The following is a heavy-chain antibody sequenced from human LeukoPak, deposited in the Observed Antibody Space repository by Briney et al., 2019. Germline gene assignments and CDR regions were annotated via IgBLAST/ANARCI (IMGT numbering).Heavy chain of an antibody. D-gene: IGHD3-22*01. J-gene: IGHJ4*02. V-gene: IGHV1-8*03. CDR1: GYTFTSYD. CDR3: ARHPAPGYYYDSSGLDY. Sequence: ASVKVSCKASGYTFTSYDINWVRQATGQGLEWMGWMNPNSGNTGYAQEFQDRVAITRNTSISTAYMELSSLRSEDTAVYYCARHPAPGYYYDSSGLDYWGQGTLVTVSS. CDR2: MNPNSGNT.